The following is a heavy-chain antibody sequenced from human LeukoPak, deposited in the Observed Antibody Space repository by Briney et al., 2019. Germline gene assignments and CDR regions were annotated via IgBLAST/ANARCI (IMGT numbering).Heavy chain of an antibody. CDR3: ARVAATYFDY. Sequence: PSETLSLTCTVSGGSISSGGYYWSWIRQPPGKGLEWIGYIYHSGSTYYNPSLKSRVTISVDRSKNQFSLKLSSVTAADTAVYYCARVAATYFDYWGQGTLVTVSS. CDR2: IYHSGST. J-gene: IGHJ4*02. D-gene: IGHD6-25*01. CDR1: GGSISSGGYY. V-gene: IGHV4-30-2*01.